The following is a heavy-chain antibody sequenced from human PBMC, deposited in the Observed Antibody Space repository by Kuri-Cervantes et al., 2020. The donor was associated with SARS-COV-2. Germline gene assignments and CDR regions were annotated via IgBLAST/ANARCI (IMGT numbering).Heavy chain of an antibody. CDR1: GYTFTNYY. J-gene: IGHJ4*02. V-gene: IGHV1-8*01. Sequence: ASVKVSCKASGYTFTNYYVYWVRQAPGQGLEWMGMVKTNSGNTLYAQIFQGRVTMTRDTSTSTVYMELSSLTSEDTAIYYCYCAPKEGFDSWGQGTLVTVSS. CDR3: YCAPKEGFDS. D-gene: IGHD2-21*01. CDR2: VKTNSGNT.